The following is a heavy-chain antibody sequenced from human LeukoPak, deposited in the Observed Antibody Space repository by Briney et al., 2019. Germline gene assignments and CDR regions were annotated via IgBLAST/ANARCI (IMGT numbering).Heavy chain of an antibody. CDR1: GFSFRNYG. Sequence: GGSLRLSRAASGFSFRNYGMSWVRQAPGKGLEWVSYVYSDDTKVYADSVKGRFTISRDNAKNSLYLQMHSLEDEDTAVYYCARPIMVQGNKFAAFDSWGQGTLVTVSS. D-gene: IGHD3-10*01. J-gene: IGHJ4*02. V-gene: IGHV3-48*02. CDR2: VYSDDTK. CDR3: ARPIMVQGNKFAAFDS.